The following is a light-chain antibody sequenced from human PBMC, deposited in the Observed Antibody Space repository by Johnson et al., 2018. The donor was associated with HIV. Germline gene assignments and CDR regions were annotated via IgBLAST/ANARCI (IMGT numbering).Light chain of an antibody. J-gene: IGLJ1*01. CDR1: TSNIGNNY. Sequence: QSVLTQPPSVSAASGQKVTISCSGSTSNIGNNYVSWYQQLPGTAPKLLIYDNNKRPSGIPDRFSGSKSGTSATLGITGLQTGDEADYYCGTWDSSLGKVFGTGTKVTVL. CDR3: GTWDSSLGKV. CDR2: DNN. V-gene: IGLV1-51*01.